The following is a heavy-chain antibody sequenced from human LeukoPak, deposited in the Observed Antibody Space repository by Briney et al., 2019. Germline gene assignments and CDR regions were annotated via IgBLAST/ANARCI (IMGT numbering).Heavy chain of an antibody. CDR2: ISAYNGNT. CDR3: AREEYSSSWYRTLVYNWFDP. Sequence: GASVKVSCKASGYTFTSYGISWVRQAPGQGLEWMGWISAYNGNTNYAQKLQGRVTMTTDTSTSTAYMELRSLRSDDTAVYYCAREEYSSSWYRTLVYNWFDPRGQGTLVTVSS. V-gene: IGHV1-18*01. D-gene: IGHD6-13*01. J-gene: IGHJ5*02. CDR1: GYTFTSYG.